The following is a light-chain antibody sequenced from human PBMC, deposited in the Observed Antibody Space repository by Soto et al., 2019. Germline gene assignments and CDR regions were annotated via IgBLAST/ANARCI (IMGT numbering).Light chain of an antibody. V-gene: IGLV2-14*01. Sequence: QSALTQPASVSGSPGQSITISCTGTSSDVGGYNYVSWYQQHPGEAPKLMIYDVSNRPSGVSNRFSGSKSGNTASLTISGLQAEDEADYYCSSYTSSSTYVFGPGTKLTVL. CDR2: DVS. J-gene: IGLJ1*01. CDR1: SSDVGGYNY. CDR3: SSYTSSSTYV.